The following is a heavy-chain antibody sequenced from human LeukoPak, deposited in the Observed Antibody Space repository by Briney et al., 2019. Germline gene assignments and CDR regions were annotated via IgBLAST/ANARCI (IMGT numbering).Heavy chain of an antibody. CDR3: ARTTGYGDYADY. CDR2: ISAYNGNT. V-gene: IGHV1-18*01. CDR1: GYTFTSYG. Sequence: ASVKVSCKASGYTFTSYGISWVRQAPGQGLVWMGWISAYNGNTNYAQKLQGRVTMTTDTSTSTAYMELRSLRSDDAAVYYCARTTGYGDYADYWGQGTLVTVSS. J-gene: IGHJ4*02. D-gene: IGHD4-17*01.